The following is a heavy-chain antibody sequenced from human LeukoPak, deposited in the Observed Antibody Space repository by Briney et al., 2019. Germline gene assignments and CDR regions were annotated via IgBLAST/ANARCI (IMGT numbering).Heavy chain of an antibody. CDR2: ISHDGSEI. CDR1: GVTFSSYG. D-gene: IGHD2-21*01. Sequence: GGSLRLSCAVSGVTFSSYGMQWVRQAPGKGLEWMASISHDGSEIHYADSVKGRFTISRDSSKNTLYLQMNSLRTEGTALYFCTIDYCTKCYSYLDFWGQGTLVTVSS. J-gene: IGHJ4*02. CDR3: TIDYCTKCYSYLDF. V-gene: IGHV3-30*03.